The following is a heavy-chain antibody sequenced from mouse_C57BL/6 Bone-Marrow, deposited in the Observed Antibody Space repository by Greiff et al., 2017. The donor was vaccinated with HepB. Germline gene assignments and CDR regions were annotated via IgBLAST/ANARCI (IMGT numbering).Heavy chain of an antibody. J-gene: IGHJ3*01. Sequence: VQLQQSGAELVRPGASVKLSCTASGFNIKDYYMHWVKQRPEQGLEWIGRIDPEDGDTEYAPKFQGKATMTADTSSNTAYLQLSSLTSEDTAVYYCTTPSNYERVGFAYWGQGTLVTVSA. D-gene: IGHD2-5*01. CDR1: GFNIKDYY. CDR3: TTPSNYERVGFAY. V-gene: IGHV14-1*01. CDR2: IDPEDGDT.